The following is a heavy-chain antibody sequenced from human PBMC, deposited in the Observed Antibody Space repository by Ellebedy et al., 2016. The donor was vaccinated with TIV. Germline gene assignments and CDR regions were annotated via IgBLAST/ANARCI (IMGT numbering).Heavy chain of an antibody. J-gene: IGHJ4*02. V-gene: IGHV3-23*01. CDR3: AKEEDIVPTSCYDY. CDR1: GFTFSSYA. CDR2: ISGSGGGT. Sequence: GESLKISCAASGFTFSSYAMTWVRQAPGKGLEWVSTISGSGGGTYYADSVKGRFTISRDNSKNTLYLQMNSLRAEDTAVYFCAKEEDIVPTSCYDYWGQGTLVTVSS. D-gene: IGHD5-12*01.